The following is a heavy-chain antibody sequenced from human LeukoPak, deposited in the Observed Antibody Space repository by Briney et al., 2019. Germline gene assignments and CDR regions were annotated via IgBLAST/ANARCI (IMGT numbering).Heavy chain of an antibody. CDR1: GFTFSSYA. V-gene: IGHV3-23*01. CDR2: ISGSGGRT. Sequence: GGSLRISCAASGFTFSSYAMSWVRQAPGKGLEWVSVISGSGGRTYYTDSVKGRFTISRDNSKNTLYLQLNSLRAEDTAMYYCVKDQVKDYSNYFDFWGQGNLVAVSS. J-gene: IGHJ4*02. CDR3: VKDQVKDYSNYFDF. D-gene: IGHD4-11*01.